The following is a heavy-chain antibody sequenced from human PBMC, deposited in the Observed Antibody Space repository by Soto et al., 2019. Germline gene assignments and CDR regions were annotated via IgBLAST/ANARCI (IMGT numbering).Heavy chain of an antibody. J-gene: IGHJ4*02. Sequence: EVQLVESGGGLIQPGGSLRLSCAASGFTVSSNYMSWVHQAPGKGLEWVSVIYSGGSTYYADSVKGRFTISRDNSKNTLYLQMNSLRAEDTAVYYCARKDREGTGYFDYWGQGTLVTVSS. CDR3: ARKDREGTGYFDY. V-gene: IGHV3-53*01. CDR2: IYSGGST. D-gene: IGHD1-1*01. CDR1: GFTVSSNY.